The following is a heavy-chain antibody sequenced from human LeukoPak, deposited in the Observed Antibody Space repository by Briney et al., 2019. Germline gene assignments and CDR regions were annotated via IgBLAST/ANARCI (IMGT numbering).Heavy chain of an antibody. CDR3: ARARSSYGYGDAFDI. CDR1: GYTFTSYY. D-gene: IGHD5-18*01. V-gene: IGHV1-46*01. Sequence: VASVKVSCKASGYTFTSYYMHWVRQAPGQGLEWMGIINPSGGSTSYAQKFQGRVTITRNTSISTAYMELSSLRAEDTAVYYCARARSSYGYGDAFDIWGQGTMVTVSS. CDR2: INPSGGST. J-gene: IGHJ3*02.